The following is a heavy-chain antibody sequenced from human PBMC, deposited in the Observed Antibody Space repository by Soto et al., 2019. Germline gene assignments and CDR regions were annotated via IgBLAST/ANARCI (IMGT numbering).Heavy chain of an antibody. J-gene: IGHJ5*02. CDR1: SGSINTNW. CDR3: TSQTYSYSWHH. V-gene: IGHV4-4*02. CDR2: IYHSGEA. D-gene: IGHD3-16*02. Sequence: QVQLQESGPGLVEPSGTLSLTCAVSSGSINTNWWSWVRQPPGKGLEWIGEIYHSGEAYYNPSLKSRVTISVDKSKNHFSLTLSSVTAAATAVYYCTSQTYSYSWHHWGQGTLVTVSS.